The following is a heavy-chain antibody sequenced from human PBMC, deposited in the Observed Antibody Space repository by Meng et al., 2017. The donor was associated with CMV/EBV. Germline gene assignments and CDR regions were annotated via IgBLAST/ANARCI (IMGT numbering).Heavy chain of an antibody. CDR3: ARALLIPKGDDDY. CDR2: ISYDGSNK. CDR1: GFTFSSYA. D-gene: IGHD2-21*02. J-gene: IGHJ4*02. V-gene: IGHV3-30*04. Sequence: GESLKISCAASGFTFSSYAMHWVRQAPGKGLEWGAGISYDGSNKYYADSVKGRFTISRDNSKNTLYLQMNSLRAEDTAVYYCARALLIPKGDDDYWGQGTLVTVSS.